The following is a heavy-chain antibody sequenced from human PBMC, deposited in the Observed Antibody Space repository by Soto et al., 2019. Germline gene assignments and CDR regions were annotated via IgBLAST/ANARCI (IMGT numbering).Heavy chain of an antibody. CDR2: ISGTAGTI. V-gene: IGHV3-11*01. CDR3: ARAPYYGSGTYYYYALDV. J-gene: IGHJ6*02. D-gene: IGHD3-10*01. Sequence: QVQLVESGGGLVKPGGSLRLSCEASGITFSDHHMTWIRQAPGKGLEWISYISGTAGTIYYADSVKGRFTISRDNAKNSLFLQLTSLTAEDTAVYYCARAPYYGSGTYYYYALDVWGQGTTVTVSS. CDR1: GITFSDHH.